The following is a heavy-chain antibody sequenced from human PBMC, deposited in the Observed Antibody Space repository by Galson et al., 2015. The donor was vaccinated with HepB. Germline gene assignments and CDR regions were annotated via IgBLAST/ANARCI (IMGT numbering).Heavy chain of an antibody. CDR2: INPANGIT. D-gene: IGHD2/OR15-2a*01. CDR3: ARGSEYSDY. J-gene: IGHJ4*02. CDR1: GYTFTTYV. Sequence: SVKVSCKASGYTFTTYVLHWVRQAPGQRLEWMGWINPANGITIQSQKFQGRVTITRDTSASTAYMELSSLRSEDTAVYYCARGSEYSDYWGQGTLVTFSS. V-gene: IGHV1-3*01.